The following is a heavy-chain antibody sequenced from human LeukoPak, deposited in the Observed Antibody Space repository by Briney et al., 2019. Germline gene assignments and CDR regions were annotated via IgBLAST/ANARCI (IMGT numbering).Heavy chain of an antibody. J-gene: IGHJ5*02. Sequence: KPGGSLRLSCAASGFTFSSYSMNWVRQAPGKGLEWVSSISSSSSYIYYADSVKGRFTISRDNAKNSLYLQMNSLRAEDTAVYYCARAPFYSSSWTPNWFDPWGQGTLVTVSS. CDR1: GFTFSSYS. CDR2: ISSSSSYI. CDR3: ARAPFYSSSWTPNWFDP. V-gene: IGHV3-21*01. D-gene: IGHD6-13*01.